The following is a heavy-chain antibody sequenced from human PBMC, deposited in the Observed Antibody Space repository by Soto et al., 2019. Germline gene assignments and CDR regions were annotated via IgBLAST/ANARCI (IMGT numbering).Heavy chain of an antibody. Sequence: PGGSLRLSCATSGFTFSTYWMHWVRQAPGKGLVWVSRINSDGSSTSYADSVKGRFTISRDNAKNTLFLQMNSLRAEDTAAYYCARVAGVYESYDAFDIWGQGTMVTVSS. CDR2: INSDGSST. CDR3: ARVAGVYESYDAFDI. CDR1: GFTFSTYW. J-gene: IGHJ3*02. D-gene: IGHD2-8*01. V-gene: IGHV3-74*01.